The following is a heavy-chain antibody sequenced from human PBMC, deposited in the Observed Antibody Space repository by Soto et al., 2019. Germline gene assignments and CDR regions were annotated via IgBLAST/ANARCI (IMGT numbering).Heavy chain of an antibody. Sequence: QVQLVESGGGVVQPGRSLRLSCAASGFTFSSYAMHWVRQAPGKGLEWVAVISYDGSNKYYADSVKGRFTISRDNSKNTLYLQMNSLRAEDTAVYYCARGRYCSGGSFANEYYFDYWGQGTLVTVSS. CDR2: ISYDGSNK. J-gene: IGHJ4*02. V-gene: IGHV3-30-3*01. CDR3: ARGRYCSGGSFANEYYFDY. CDR1: GFTFSSYA. D-gene: IGHD2-15*01.